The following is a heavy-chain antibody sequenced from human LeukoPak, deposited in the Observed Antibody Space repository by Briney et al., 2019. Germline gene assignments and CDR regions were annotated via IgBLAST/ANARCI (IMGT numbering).Heavy chain of an antibody. CDR3: ARVEGSCRGAGCYPFSFDD. V-gene: IGHV4-34*01. J-gene: IGHJ4*02. D-gene: IGHD2-15*01. Sequence: PSETLSLTCAVYGGSFSGYYWSWLRQPPGKGLEWIGEINHSGSTNYNPSLKSRVTISVDTSKNQFSLNLSSVTAADTAVYYCARVEGSCRGAGCYPFSFDDWGQGNLVTVSS. CDR2: INHSGST. CDR1: GGSFSGYY.